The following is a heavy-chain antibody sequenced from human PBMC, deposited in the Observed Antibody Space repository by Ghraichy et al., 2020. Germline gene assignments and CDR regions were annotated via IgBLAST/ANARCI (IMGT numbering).Heavy chain of an antibody. J-gene: IGHJ4*02. CDR1: GGSFSGYY. V-gene: IGHV4-34*01. D-gene: IGHD2-15*01. CDR2: INHSGST. CDR3: ARGPDGWPNDY. Sequence: SETLSLTCAVYGGSFSGYYWSWIRQPPGKGLEWIGEINHSGSTNYNPSLKSLVTISVDTSKNQFSLKLSSVTAADTAVYYCARGPDGWPNDYWGQGTLVTVSS.